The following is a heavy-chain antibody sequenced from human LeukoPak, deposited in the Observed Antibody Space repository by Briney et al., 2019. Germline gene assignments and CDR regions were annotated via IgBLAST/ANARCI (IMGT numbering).Heavy chain of an antibody. CDR2: ISGSGGST. J-gene: IGHJ5*02. CDR1: GITFSSYA. V-gene: IGHV3-23*01. Sequence: PGGSLRLSCAASGITFSSYAMSWVRQAPGKGLEWVSAISGSGGSTYYADSVKGRFTISRGNSKNTLYLQMNSLRAEDTAVYYCAKDSSDRLLHNWFDPWGQGTLVTVSS. D-gene: IGHD2-2*01. CDR3: AKDSSDRLLHNWFDP.